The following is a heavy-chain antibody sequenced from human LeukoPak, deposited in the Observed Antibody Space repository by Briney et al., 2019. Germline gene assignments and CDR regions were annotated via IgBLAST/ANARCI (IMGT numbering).Heavy chain of an antibody. CDR1: GFTFSSYS. CDR3: ARPYFYGSGAQYYFEY. V-gene: IGHV3-21*04. J-gene: IGHJ4*02. CDR2: ISSSSSYI. Sequence: PGGSLRLSCAASGFTFSSYSMNWVRQAPGKGLEWVSSISSSSSYIYYADSVKGRFTISRDNAKNSLYLQMNSLRAEDTAVYYCARPYFYGSGAQYYFEYWGQGTLVTVSS. D-gene: IGHD3-10*01.